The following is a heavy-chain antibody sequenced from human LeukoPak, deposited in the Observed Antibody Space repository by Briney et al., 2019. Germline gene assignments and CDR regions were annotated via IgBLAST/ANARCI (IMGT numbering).Heavy chain of an antibody. J-gene: IGHJ4*02. V-gene: IGHV3-7*01. D-gene: IGHD6-19*01. CDR3: AKDAVGQQWPENY. CDR1: GFFFSNYW. Sequence: GGSLRLSCAASGFFFSNYWMSWVRQAQGKGLEWVANINLDGNERFYVDSVKGRFTISRDNSKNTLYLQMNSLRAEDTAVYFCAKDAVGQQWPENYWGQGTLVTVFS. CDR2: INLDGNER.